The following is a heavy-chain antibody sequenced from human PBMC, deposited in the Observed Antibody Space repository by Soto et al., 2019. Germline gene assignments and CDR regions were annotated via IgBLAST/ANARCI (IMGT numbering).Heavy chain of an antibody. V-gene: IGHV4-30-2*01. D-gene: IGHD3-10*01. CDR3: ARVSYYYGSGNYQKVLDY. J-gene: IGHJ4*02. CDR1: GGSISSGGYS. CDR2: IYHSGST. Sequence: SETLALTCAVSGGSISSGGYSWSWIRQPPGKGLEWIGYIYHSGSTYYNPSLKSRVTISVDTSKNQFSLKLTSVTAADTPGYDCARVSYYYGSGNYQKVLDYWGQGTLVTGSS.